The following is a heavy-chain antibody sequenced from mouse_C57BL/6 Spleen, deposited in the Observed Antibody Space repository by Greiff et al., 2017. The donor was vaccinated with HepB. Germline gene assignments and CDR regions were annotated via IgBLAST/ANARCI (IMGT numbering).Heavy chain of an antibody. D-gene: IGHD3-3*01. Sequence: VQLQQPGAELVKPGASVKMSCKASGYTFTSYWITWVKQRPGQGLEWIGDIYPGSGSTNYNEKFKSKATLTVDTSSSTAYMQLSSLTSEDSAVYYCARSRGPYYYFDYWGQGTTLTVSS. J-gene: IGHJ2*01. V-gene: IGHV1-55*01. CDR2: IYPGSGST. CDR3: ARSRGPYYYFDY. CDR1: GYTFTSYW.